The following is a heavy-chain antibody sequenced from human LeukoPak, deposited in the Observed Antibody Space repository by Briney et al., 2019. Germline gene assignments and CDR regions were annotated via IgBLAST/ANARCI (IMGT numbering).Heavy chain of an antibody. CDR3: ARELRYPHAFDM. D-gene: IGHD1-14*01. CDR1: GGSISSSSYY. J-gene: IGHJ3*02. CDR2: IYYSGST. Sequence: PSETLSLTCTVSGGSISSSSYYWGWIRQPPGKGLEWIGSIYYSGSTYYNPSLKSRVTISVDTSKNQFSLKLSSVTAADMAVYYCARELRYPHAFDMWGQGTMVTVSS. V-gene: IGHV4-39*02.